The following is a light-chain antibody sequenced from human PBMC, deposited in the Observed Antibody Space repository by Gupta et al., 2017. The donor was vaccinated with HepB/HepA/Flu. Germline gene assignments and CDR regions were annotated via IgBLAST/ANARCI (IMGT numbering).Light chain of an antibody. CDR3: SSYTNRDTWV. Sequence: QSALTQPPSVSGSPGQSVTISCTGTSSDVGTYNRVSWYQQSPGTAPKVMIYEVTNRPSGVPDRFSGSKSGNTASLTITGLQAEDEADYYCSSYTNRDTWVFGGGTKVTVL. CDR2: EVT. V-gene: IGLV2-18*02. J-gene: IGLJ3*02. CDR1: SSDVGTYNR.